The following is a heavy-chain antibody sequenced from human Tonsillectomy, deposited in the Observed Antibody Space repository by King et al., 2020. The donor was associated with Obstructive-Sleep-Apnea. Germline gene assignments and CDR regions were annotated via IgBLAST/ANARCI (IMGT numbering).Heavy chain of an antibody. CDR1: GGSISSGGYY. CDR3: AREVMNYYDGSGYYPRYYFDY. V-gene: IGHV4-30-4*01. J-gene: IGHJ4*02. Sequence: VQLQESGPGLVKPSQTLSLTCTVSGGSISSGGYYWSWIRQPPGKGLEWIGYIYYSGSTYYNPSLKSRVTISVDTSKNQFSMKLSSVTAADTAVYYCAREVMNYYDGSGYYPRYYFDYWGQGTLVTVSS. CDR2: IYYSGST. D-gene: IGHD3-22*01.